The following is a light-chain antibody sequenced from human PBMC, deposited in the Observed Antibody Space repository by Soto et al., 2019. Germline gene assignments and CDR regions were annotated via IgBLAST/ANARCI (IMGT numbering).Light chain of an antibody. V-gene: IGKV3-15*01. CDR2: GVS. J-gene: IGKJ4*01. CDR3: QQYHDWPLT. Sequence: EIVMTQSPATLSVSPGERVTLSCRASQSLSSHLAWYQQKPGQAPGLLIYGVSTRATGVPTRFSGSASGTEFTLTISSLLSEEFAVYYCQQYHDWPLTFGGGTKVEIK. CDR1: QSLSSH.